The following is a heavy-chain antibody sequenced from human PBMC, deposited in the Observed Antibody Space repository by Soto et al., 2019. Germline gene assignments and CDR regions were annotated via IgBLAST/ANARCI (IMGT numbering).Heavy chain of an antibody. J-gene: IGHJ5*02. D-gene: IGHD6-6*01. CDR2: INPNSGGT. Sequence: ASVELTCKTSGYTFSAYYMHWVRQAPGQGLEWMGWINPNSGGTNYAQKFQGRVTMTRDTSISTAYMELSRLRSDDTAVYYCARDRFYSSSSVWFDPWGQGTLVTVSS. CDR3: ARDRFYSSSSVWFDP. CDR1: GYTFSAYY. V-gene: IGHV1-2*02.